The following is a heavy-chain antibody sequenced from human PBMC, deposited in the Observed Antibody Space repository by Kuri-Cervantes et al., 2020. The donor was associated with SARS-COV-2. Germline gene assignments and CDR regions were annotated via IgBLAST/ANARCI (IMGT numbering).Heavy chain of an antibody. CDR3: ARHAVIAQFRYGTDV. V-gene: IGHV4-34*01. CDR1: GFTFSYYY. Sequence: GSLRLSCAASGFTFSYYYMSGVRQPPGKGLEWIGEIYHSGSTNYNPSLKSRVTISVDKSKNQFSLKLSSVTPADTAVYYCARHAVIAQFRYGTDVWGQGTTVTVSS. D-gene: IGHD2-21*01. J-gene: IGHJ6*02. CDR2: IYHSGST.